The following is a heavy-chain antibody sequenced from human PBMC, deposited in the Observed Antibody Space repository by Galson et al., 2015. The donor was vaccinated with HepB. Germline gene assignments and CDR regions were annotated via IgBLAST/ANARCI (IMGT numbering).Heavy chain of an antibody. CDR2: IHWDDDK. CDR1: GFSLTTSGVA. D-gene: IGHD2/OR15-2a*01. V-gene: IGHV2-5*02. Sequence: LVKPTQTLTLTCTFSGFSLTTSGVAVGWIRPPPGKALEWLILIHWDDDKRYSPSLKSRLTITKDTSKNQVVLTVTNMDPLDTATYYCAHRRSNSWAFDIWGQGTMVTVSS. CDR3: AHRRSNSWAFDI. J-gene: IGHJ3*02.